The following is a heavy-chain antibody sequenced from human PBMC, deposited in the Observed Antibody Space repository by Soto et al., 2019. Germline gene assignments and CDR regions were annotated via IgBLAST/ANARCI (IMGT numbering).Heavy chain of an antibody. CDR1: GFTFSNAW. CDR2: IKSKTDGGTT. J-gene: IGHJ4*02. Sequence: GGSLRLSCAASGFTFSNAWMSWVRQAPGKGLEWVGRIKSKTDGGTTDYAAPVKGRFTISRDDSKNTLYLQMNSLKTEDTAVYYCTTDREYDSSGYYDYWGQGTLVTVSS. CDR3: TTDREYDSSGYYDY. D-gene: IGHD3-22*01. V-gene: IGHV3-15*01.